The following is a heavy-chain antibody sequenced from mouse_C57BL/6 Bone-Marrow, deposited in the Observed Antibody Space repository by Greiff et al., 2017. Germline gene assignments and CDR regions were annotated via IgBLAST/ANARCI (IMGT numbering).Heavy chain of an antibody. CDR3: ARNQHHGIWDFDG. Sequence: QVQLKESGPGLVQPSQSLSITCTVSGFSLTSYGVHWVRQSPGKGLEWLGVIWGGGSTDYNAAFIARLSISKDNSKSQVFFKMNSLQADDTAIYYCARNQHHGIWDFDGWGTGTTVTVSS. V-gene: IGHV2-2*01. CDR1: GFSLTSYG. J-gene: IGHJ1*03. CDR2: IWGGGST. D-gene: IGHD1-2*01.